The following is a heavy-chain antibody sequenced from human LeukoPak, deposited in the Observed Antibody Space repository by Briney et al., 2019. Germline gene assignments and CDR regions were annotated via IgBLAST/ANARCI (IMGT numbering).Heavy chain of an antibody. J-gene: IGHJ3*02. CDR2: ISSSSSYI. CDR1: GFTFSRYS. Sequence: GGSLRLSCAASGFTFSRYSMNWVRQAPGKGLEWVSSISSSSSYIYYADSVKGRFTISRDNAKNSLYLQMNSLRAEDTAVYYCARDRVAAVGGWDFAFDIWGQGTMVTVSS. V-gene: IGHV3-21*01. D-gene: IGHD6-19*01. CDR3: ARDRVAAVGGWDFAFDI.